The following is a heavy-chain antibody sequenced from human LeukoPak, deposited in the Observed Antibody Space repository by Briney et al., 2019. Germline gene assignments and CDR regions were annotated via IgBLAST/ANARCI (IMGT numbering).Heavy chain of an antibody. D-gene: IGHD3-22*01. V-gene: IGHV1-18*01. CDR1: GYTFTSYG. Sequence: ASVKVSCKASGYTFTSYGISWVRPAPGQGLEWMGWISAYNGNTNYAQKFQGRVTMTTDTSTSTAYMELRSLRSDGTAVYYCAREYYYDSSGYKYYYYGMDVWGQGTTVTVSS. J-gene: IGHJ6*02. CDR3: AREYYYDSSGYKYYYYGMDV. CDR2: ISAYNGNT.